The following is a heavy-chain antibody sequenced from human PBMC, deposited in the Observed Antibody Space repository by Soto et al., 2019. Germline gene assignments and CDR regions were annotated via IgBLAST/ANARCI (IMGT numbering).Heavy chain of an antibody. V-gene: IGHV3-66*01. Sequence: EVPLVESGGGLVQPGGSLRLSCAASGFTVSSNYLSWVRQAPGKGLEWVSVIYSGGSTYYADSVKGRFTTSRDNSKNTLYLQMNSLRAEDTAVYYCARDKLPDILTGYYDEYWGQGTLVTVSS. CDR3: ARDKLPDILTGYYDEY. J-gene: IGHJ4*02. D-gene: IGHD3-9*01. CDR2: IYSGGST. CDR1: GFTVSSNY.